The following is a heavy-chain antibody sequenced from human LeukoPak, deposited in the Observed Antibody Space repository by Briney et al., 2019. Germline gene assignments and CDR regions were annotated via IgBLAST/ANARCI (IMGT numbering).Heavy chain of an antibody. J-gene: IGHJ4*02. CDR2: IFYSGST. Sequence: KASETLSLTCSVSGGSISSSSYYWGWIRQPPGKGLEWIVSIFYSGSTYYNPSLKSRVTISVDTSKNQFSLKVRSVTAADTAVYYCARVYDFWSNYYDHWGQGTLVTVSS. CDR1: GGSISSSSYY. CDR3: ARVYDFWSNYYDH. D-gene: IGHD3-3*01. V-gene: IGHV4-39*07.